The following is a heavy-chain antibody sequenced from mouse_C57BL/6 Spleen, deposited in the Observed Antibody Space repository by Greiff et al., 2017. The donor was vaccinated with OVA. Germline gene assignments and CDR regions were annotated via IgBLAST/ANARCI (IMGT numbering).Heavy chain of an antibody. CDR3: ALFYDFDY. CDR1: GYSFTGYY. D-gene: IGHD2-3*01. V-gene: IGHV1-42*01. Sequence: VQLKQSGPELVKPGASVKISCKASGYSFTGYYMNWVKQSPEKSLEWIGEINPSTGGTTYNQKFKAKATLTVDKSSSTAYMQLKSLTSEDSAVYYCALFYDFDYWGQGTTLTVSS. CDR2: INPSTGGT. J-gene: IGHJ2*01.